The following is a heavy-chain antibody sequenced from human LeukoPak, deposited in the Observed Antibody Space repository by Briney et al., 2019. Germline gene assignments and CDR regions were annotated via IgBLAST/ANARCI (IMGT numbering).Heavy chain of an antibody. CDR2: IIPIFGTA. CDR3: ARQGIAAAGTEAVSWFDP. V-gene: IGHV1-69*13. D-gene: IGHD6-13*01. CDR1: GYTFTGYY. Sequence: SVKVSCKASGYTFTGYYFHWVRQAPGQGLEWMGGIIPIFGTANYAQKFQGRVTITADESTSTAYMELSSLRSEDTAVYYCARQGIAAAGTEAVSWFDPWGQGTLVTVSS. J-gene: IGHJ5*02.